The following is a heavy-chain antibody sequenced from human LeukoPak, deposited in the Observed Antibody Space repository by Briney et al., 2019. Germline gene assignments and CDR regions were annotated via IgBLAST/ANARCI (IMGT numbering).Heavy chain of an antibody. CDR1: GRSFSGYY. CDR2: INHSGST. V-gene: IGHV4-34*01. D-gene: IGHD3-10*01. Sequence: PSETLSLTCAVYGRSFSGYYWSWIRQTPGKGLEWIGEINHSGSTNYNPSLKSRVTISVDTSKNQFSLKLSSVTAADTAVYYCARCTITMVRGGHYYGMDVWGQGTTVTVSS. J-gene: IGHJ6*02. CDR3: ARCTITMVRGGHYYGMDV.